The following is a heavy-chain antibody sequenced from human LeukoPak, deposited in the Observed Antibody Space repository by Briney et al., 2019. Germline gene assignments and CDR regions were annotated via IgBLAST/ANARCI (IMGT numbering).Heavy chain of an antibody. CDR1: GYTFTSYY. Sequence: ASVEVSCKASGYTFTSYYMHWVRQAPGQGLEWMGIINPNSGSTSYAQKFQVRVTMTRDMSTSTVYMELSSLRSEDTAVYYCAREGISDSSGLRFDYWGQGTLVTVSS. V-gene: IGHV1-46*01. D-gene: IGHD3-22*01. J-gene: IGHJ4*02. CDR2: INPNSGST. CDR3: AREGISDSSGLRFDY.